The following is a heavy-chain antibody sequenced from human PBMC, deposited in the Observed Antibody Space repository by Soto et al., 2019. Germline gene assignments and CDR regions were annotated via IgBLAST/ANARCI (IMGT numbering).Heavy chain of an antibody. CDR3: VLPPKLSCAATRRYFLSA. V-gene: IGHV5-51*01. Sequence: GESLKISCKGSGFTFTKYWIGWVRQTPGKGLEWMGVIWPGDSDTRYSPSFQGQVTISADKSIDTTYLQWSSLKASDTAIYYCVLPPKLSCAATRRYFLSAWGHGTLVPVSS. J-gene: IGHJ4*01. D-gene: IGHD2-15*01. CDR1: GFTFTKYW. CDR2: IWPGDSDT.